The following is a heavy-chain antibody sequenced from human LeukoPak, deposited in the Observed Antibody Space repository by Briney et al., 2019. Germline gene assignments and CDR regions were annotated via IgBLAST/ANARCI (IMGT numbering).Heavy chain of an antibody. CDR2: ISYDGSNK. Sequence: GRSLRLSCAASGLTFSSYGMHWVRQAPGKGLEWVAVISYDGSNKYYADSVKGRFTISRDNSKNTLYLQMNSLRAEDTAVYYCAKSLRQDILTGQGAFDIWGQGTMVTVSS. V-gene: IGHV3-30*18. CDR3: AKSLRQDILTGQGAFDI. CDR1: GLTFSSYG. J-gene: IGHJ3*02. D-gene: IGHD3-9*01.